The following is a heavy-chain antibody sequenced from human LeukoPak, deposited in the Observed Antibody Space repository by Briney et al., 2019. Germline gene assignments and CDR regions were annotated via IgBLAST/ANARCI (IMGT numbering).Heavy chain of an antibody. J-gene: IGHJ5*02. CDR1: GGSISSGSYY. CDR3: ARGYNWFDP. Sequence: PSQTLSLTCTVSGGSISSGSYYWSWIRQPAGKGLEWIGRIYTSGSTNYNPSLKSRVTISVGTSKNQFSLKLSSVTAADTAVYYCARGYNWFDPWGQGTLVTVSS. CDR2: IYTSGST. V-gene: IGHV4-61*02.